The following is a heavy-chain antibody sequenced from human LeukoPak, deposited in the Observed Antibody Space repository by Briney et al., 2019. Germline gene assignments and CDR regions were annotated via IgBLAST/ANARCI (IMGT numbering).Heavy chain of an antibody. V-gene: IGHV3-66*01. CDR2: IYSGGTT. CDR3: ARDQYSYAHAAH. D-gene: IGHD5-18*01. CDR1: GFTFSSYA. J-gene: IGHJ4*02. Sequence: GGSLRLSCAASGFTFSSYAMSWVRQAPGKGLEWVSVIYSGGTTYYADSVKGRFTISRDNSKNTLHLQMNSLRAEDTAVYYCARDQYSYAHAAHWGQGTLVTVSS.